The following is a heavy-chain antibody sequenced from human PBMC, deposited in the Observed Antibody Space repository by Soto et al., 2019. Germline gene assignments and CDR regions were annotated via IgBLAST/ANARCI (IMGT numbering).Heavy chain of an antibody. CDR2: IWHDGNNK. D-gene: IGHD1-26*01. Sequence: PGGSLRLSCAASGFTFSNYGMHWVRQAPGKGLEWVAIIWHDGNNKYYADSVRRRYIISRDNAKNRLYLQMNSLRAEDTAVYYCASDLVGASDSYGLDVWGQGTPVTVSS. J-gene: IGHJ6*02. CDR3: ASDLVGASDSYGLDV. V-gene: IGHV3-33*01. CDR1: GFTFSNYG.